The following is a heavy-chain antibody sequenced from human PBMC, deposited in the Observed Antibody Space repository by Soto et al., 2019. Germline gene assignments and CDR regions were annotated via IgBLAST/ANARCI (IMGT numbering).Heavy chain of an antibody. Sequence: GGSLRLSCAASGITVSARFMSWVRQAPGKGLEWVSIFYSGGSTYYADSVKGRFTISRDNSKNTLYLQMSSLRAEDTAVYYCVKETTVYGDRRRYYFDYWGQGTLVTVPS. CDR2: FYSGGST. V-gene: IGHV3-66*01. CDR3: VKETTVYGDRRRYYFDY. D-gene: IGHD4-17*01. CDR1: GITVSARF. J-gene: IGHJ4*02.